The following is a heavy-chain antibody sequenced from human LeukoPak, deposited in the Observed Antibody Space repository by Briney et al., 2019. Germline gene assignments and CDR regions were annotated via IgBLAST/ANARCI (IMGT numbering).Heavy chain of an antibody. CDR1: GFTFNDYW. CDR2: IKQDGSEN. CDR3: ARVGAWELQRVFDY. D-gene: IGHD1-26*01. Sequence: GGSLRLSCAASGFTFNDYWMTWVRQVPGKGLEWVANIKQDGSENYYVDSVKGRFTISRDNAKNSLYRQMDSLRVEDTAVYYCARVGAWELQRVFDYWGQGTLVTVSS. V-gene: IGHV3-7*01. J-gene: IGHJ4*02.